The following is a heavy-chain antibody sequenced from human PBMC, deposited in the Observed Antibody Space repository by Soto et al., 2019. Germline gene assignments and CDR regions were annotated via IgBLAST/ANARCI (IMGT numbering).Heavy chain of an antibody. Sequence: QVQLVESGGGVVQPGRSLRLSCAASGFTFSSDGMHWVRQAPGKGLEWVAVISYDGRNKYYSDSVKGRFTISRDNSKNTLYLQMNSLCAEDTAVYYCANSVLCLGGPPLRRWGHGPLVTVSS. V-gene: IGHV3-30*18. CDR2: ISYDGRNK. CDR3: ANSVLCLGGPPLRR. J-gene: IGHJ4*01. CDR1: GFTFSSDG. D-gene: IGHD2-2*01.